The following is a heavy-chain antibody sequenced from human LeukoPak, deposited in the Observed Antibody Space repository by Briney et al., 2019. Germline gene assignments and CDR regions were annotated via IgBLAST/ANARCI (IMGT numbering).Heavy chain of an antibody. D-gene: IGHD4-17*01. J-gene: IGHJ6*03. Sequence: PSETLSLTCTVSGGSISSYYWSWIRQPPGKGLEWIGYIYYSGSTNYNSSLKSRVTISIDTSKNQFSLKLSSVTAADTAVYYCARATYYYYYMDVWGKGTTVTVSS. CDR1: GGSISSYY. CDR2: IYYSGST. V-gene: IGHV4-59*01. CDR3: ARATYYYYYMDV.